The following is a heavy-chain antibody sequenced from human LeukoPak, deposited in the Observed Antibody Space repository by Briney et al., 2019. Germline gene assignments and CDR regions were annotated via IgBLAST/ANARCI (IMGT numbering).Heavy chain of an antibody. J-gene: IGHJ2*01. CDR2: ITSDGSST. Sequence: GGSLRLSCAASGFTFSSYWMHWVRQAPGKGLVWVSRITSDGSSTGYADSLKGRFITSRDNSKNTLYLQMTSLRAEDTAVYYCASYEQSVSNWYFGLWGRGTLVTVSP. D-gene: IGHD3-16*01. CDR1: GFTFSSYW. V-gene: IGHV3-74*01. CDR3: ASYEQSVSNWYFGL.